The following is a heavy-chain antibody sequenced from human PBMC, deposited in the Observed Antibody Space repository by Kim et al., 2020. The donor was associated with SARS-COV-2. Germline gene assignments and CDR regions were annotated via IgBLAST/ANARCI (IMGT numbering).Heavy chain of an antibody. D-gene: IGHD3-16*01. V-gene: IGHV3-21*01. CDR1: GFTFSSYS. CDR3: ARRAYYDYIWGSYLVDYFDY. CDR2: ISSSSSYI. J-gene: IGHJ4*02. Sequence: GGSLRLSCAASGFTFSSYSMNWVRQAPGKGLEWVSSISSSSSYIYYADSVKGRFTISRDNAKNSLYLQMNSLRAEDTAVYYCARRAYYDYIWGSYLVDYFDYLGPGTLGTGPS.